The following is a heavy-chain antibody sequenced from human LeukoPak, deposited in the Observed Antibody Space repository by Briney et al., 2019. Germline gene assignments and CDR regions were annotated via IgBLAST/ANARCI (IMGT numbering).Heavy chain of an antibody. CDR3: AKDISIGTYGSVYMDV. V-gene: IGHV3-43*01. Sequence: GGSLRLSCAASGFTFDDYTMHWVRQAPGKGLEWVSLISWDGGSTYYADSVKGRFTISRDNSKNSLYLQMNSLRTEDTALYYCAKDISIGTYGSVYMDVWGKGTTVTISS. CDR2: ISWDGGST. J-gene: IGHJ6*03. D-gene: IGHD3-10*01. CDR1: GFTFDDYT.